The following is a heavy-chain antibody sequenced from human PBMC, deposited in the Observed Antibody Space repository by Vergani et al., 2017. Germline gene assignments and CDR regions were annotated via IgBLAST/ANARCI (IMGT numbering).Heavy chain of an antibody. Sequence: QVQLVQSGAEVKKPGASVKVSCKASGGTFSSYAISWVRQAPGQGLEWMGWIIPILGIANYAQKFQGRVTITADKSTSTAYMELSSLRSEDTAVYYCARDARDAFDIWGQGTMVTVSS. J-gene: IGHJ3*02. V-gene: IGHV1-69*04. CDR1: GGTFSSYA. CDR2: IIPILGIA. CDR3: ARDARDAFDI.